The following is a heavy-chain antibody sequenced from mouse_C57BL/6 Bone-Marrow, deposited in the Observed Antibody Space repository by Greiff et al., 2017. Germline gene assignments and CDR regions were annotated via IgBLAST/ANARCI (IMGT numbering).Heavy chain of an antibody. CDR3: TRLSGLLYSMDY. Sequence: EVQGVESGGGLVKPGGSLKLSCAASGFTFSSYTMSWVRQTPEKRLEWVATISGGGGKTYYPDSVKGRFTISRDNAKNTLYLQMSSRWSEDTVLYDGTRLSGLLYSMDYWGQGTSVTVSA. CDR1: GFTFSSYT. CDR2: ISGGGGKT. J-gene: IGHJ4*01. V-gene: IGHV5-9*01. D-gene: IGHD2-3*01.